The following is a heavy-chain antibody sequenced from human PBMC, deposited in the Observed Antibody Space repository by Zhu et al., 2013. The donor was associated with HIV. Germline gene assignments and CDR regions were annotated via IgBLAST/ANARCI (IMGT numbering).Heavy chain of an antibody. CDR1: GYTFTSYG. CDR3: ARVHSSGWHTSDYFDY. Sequence: QVQLVQSGAEVKKPGASVKVSCKASGYTFTSYGFSWVRQAPGQGLEWMGWISAYNGDTNYAQKLQGRVTMTTDTSTSTAYMELRSLRSDDTAVYYCARVHSSGWHTSDYFDYVGQGTLVTVSS. J-gene: IGHJ4*02. CDR2: ISAYNGDT. V-gene: IGHV1-18*01. D-gene: IGHD6-19*01.